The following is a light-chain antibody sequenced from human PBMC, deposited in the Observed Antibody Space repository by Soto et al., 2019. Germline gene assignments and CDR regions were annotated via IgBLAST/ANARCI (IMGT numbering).Light chain of an antibody. CDR3: SSYTSSSTLL. V-gene: IGLV2-14*01. CDR2: EFS. Sequence: QSALTQPASVSGTPGQSITISCTGTTSDVAGYNYVSWYQHHPGKDPKLMISEFSNRPSGVSNRFSGSNSGNTASLAISGLQAEHGADYHCSSYTSSSTLLFGRGTKLTVL. J-gene: IGLJ2*01. CDR1: TSDVAGYNY.